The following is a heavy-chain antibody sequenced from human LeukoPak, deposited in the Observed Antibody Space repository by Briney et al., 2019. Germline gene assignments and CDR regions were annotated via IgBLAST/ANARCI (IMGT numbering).Heavy chain of an antibody. CDR1: GYTFTGYY. V-gene: IGHV1-2*02. CDR2: INPNSGGT. Sequence: ASVKVSCKASGYTFTGYYMHWVRQAPGQGLEWMGWINPNSGGTNYAQKFQGRVTMTRDTSISTAYMELSRLRSDDTAVYYCARVKKRYSSSWRNGAFDIWGQGTMVTVSS. J-gene: IGHJ3*02. CDR3: ARVKKRYSSSWRNGAFDI. D-gene: IGHD6-13*01.